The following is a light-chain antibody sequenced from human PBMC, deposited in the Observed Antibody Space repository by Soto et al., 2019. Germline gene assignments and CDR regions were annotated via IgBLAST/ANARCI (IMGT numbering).Light chain of an antibody. CDR3: QQYNSYSWT. CDR1: QTICSW. Sequence: IQMTQSPSTLSASVRDRVTITCRASQTICSWLAWFQQRPGRAPKFLIYKASTLKNGVPLRFSGSGSGTQFTLTNSSLQPDDFATYYCQQYNSYSWTFGQGTKVDIK. CDR2: KAS. V-gene: IGKV1-5*03. J-gene: IGKJ1*01.